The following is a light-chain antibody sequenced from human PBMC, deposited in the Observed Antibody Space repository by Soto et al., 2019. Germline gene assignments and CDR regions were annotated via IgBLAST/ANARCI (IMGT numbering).Light chain of an antibody. CDR3: SSYTSSSSYV. CDR2: TVN. Sequence: QSALTQPASVSGSPGQSITISCTGTSSDVGGYKYVSWYQQHPGKAPELLIYTVNNRPSGVSNRFSGSKSGNTASLTISGLQAEDEADYYCSSYTSSSSYVFGTGTKLTVL. J-gene: IGLJ1*01. CDR1: SSDVGGYKY. V-gene: IGLV2-14*03.